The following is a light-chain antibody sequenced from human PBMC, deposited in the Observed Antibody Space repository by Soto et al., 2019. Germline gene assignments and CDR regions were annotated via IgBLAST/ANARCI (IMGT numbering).Light chain of an antibody. V-gene: IGKV1-5*01. Sequence: DIQMTQSPSTLSASVGDRVTITCRASQSISSWLAWYQQKPGKAPNLLIYDASSLESGVPSRFSVSGSGTEFTLTISSLQPDDFATYYCQQYNSYSQTFGQGTKVEIK. CDR3: QQYNSYSQT. CDR2: DAS. CDR1: QSISSW. J-gene: IGKJ1*01.